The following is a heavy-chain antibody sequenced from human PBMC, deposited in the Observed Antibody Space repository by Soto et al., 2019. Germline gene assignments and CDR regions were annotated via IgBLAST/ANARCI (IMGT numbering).Heavy chain of an antibody. CDR3: ARAPYGGSLDF. CDR1: GYRFTSYA. Sequence: ASVKDSCKASGYRFTSYAIHWVRQAPGQRLEWMGWINAANGNAYYSQKFQGRVTITRDTSASTAHMELSSLRSEDTAVYYCARAPYGGSLDFWGQGILVTVSS. V-gene: IGHV1-3*01. CDR2: INAANGNA. J-gene: IGHJ4*02. D-gene: IGHD4-17*01.